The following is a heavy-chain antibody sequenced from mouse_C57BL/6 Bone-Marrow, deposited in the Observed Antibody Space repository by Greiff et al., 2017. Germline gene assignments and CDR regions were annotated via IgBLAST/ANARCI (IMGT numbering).Heavy chain of an antibody. V-gene: IGHV1-22*01. CDR1: GYTFTDYN. J-gene: IGHJ2*01. Sequence: EVKLMESGPELVKPGASVKMSCKASGYTFTDYNMHWVKQSHGKSLEWIGYINPNNGGTSYNQKFKGKATLTVNKSSSTAYMELRSLTSEDSAVYYCAREGQGYFDYWGQGTTLTVSS. D-gene: IGHD3-2*02. CDR3: AREGQGYFDY. CDR2: INPNNGGT.